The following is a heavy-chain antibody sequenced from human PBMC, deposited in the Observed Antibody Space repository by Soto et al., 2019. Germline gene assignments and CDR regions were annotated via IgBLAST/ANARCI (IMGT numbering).Heavy chain of an antibody. CDR1: GDSLSGYS. V-gene: IGHV4-59*01. CDR2: LSYSEST. Sequence: PSETLSLTCTVSGDSLSGYSWSWIRQPPGKGLEWIGYLSYSESTTSTPSLKSRVTISVDTSKNQFSLELSSVTAADTAVYFCARDGGTYLTRYFDSWGQGALVTVSS. D-gene: IGHD3-10*01. J-gene: IGHJ4*02. CDR3: ARDGGTYLTRYFDS.